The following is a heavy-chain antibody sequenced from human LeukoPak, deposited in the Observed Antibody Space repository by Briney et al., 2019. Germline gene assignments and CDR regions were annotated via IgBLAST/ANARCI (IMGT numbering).Heavy chain of an antibody. CDR3: ARGPAVAGTGFDY. D-gene: IGHD6-19*01. V-gene: IGHV4-59*01. CDR2: IYYSGST. Sequence: SETLSLTCTVSGGSISSYYWSWIRQPPGKGLEWIGYIYYSGSTNYNPSLKSRVTISVDTSKNQFSLKLSSVTAADTAVYYCARGPAVAGTGFDYWGQGTLVTVSS. CDR1: GGSISSYY. J-gene: IGHJ4*02.